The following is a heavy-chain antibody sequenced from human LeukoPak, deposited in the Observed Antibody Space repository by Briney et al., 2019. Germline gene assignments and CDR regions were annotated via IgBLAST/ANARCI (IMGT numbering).Heavy chain of an antibody. CDR2: IVVGSGNT. D-gene: IGHD2-2*01. J-gene: IGHJ5*02. Sequence: SVKVSCKASGFTFTSSAVQWVRQARGQRLEWIGWIVVGSGNTNHAQKFQERVTITRDMSTSTAYMELSSLRSEDTAVYYCAAGVTEGYCSSTSCYAGWFDPWGQGTLVTVSS. V-gene: IGHV1-58*01. CDR1: GFTFTSSA. CDR3: AAGVTEGYCSSTSCYAGWFDP.